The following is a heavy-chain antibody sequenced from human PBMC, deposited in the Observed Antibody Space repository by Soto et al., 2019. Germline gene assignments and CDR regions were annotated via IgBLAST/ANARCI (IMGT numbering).Heavy chain of an antibody. V-gene: IGHV1-69*01. CDR1: GGTFRSYA. Sequence: QVQLVQSGTEVKKPGSAVRVSCKASGGTFRSYAISWVRQAPGQGLEWIGGFIPMFGAANYAQKFQGRVTITADESTSTSFMDLSSLRSEDTAVYYCARYCSVSSCYDFYYYGMDVWGQGTTVTVSS. CDR3: ARYCSVSSCYDFYYYGMDV. J-gene: IGHJ6*02. CDR2: FIPMFGAA. D-gene: IGHD2-2*01.